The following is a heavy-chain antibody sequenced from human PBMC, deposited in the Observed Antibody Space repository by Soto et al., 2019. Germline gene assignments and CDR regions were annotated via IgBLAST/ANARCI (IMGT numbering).Heavy chain of an antibody. CDR1: GFTFSSYW. V-gene: IGHV3-7*01. J-gene: IGHJ6*03. CDR3: VRVTAYGDTLYMDV. CDR2: IKQDGSEK. Sequence: EVQLVESGGGLVQPGGSLRLSCAASGFTFSSYWMSWVRQAPGKGLEWVANIKQDGSEKYYVDSVKGRFTISRDNAKNSLYLQMNSMRAEDTAVYYCVRVTAYGDTLYMDVWGKGTTVTVSS. D-gene: IGHD4-17*01.